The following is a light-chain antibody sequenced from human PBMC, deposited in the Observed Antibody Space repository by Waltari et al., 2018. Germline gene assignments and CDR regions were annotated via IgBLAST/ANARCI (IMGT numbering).Light chain of an antibody. Sequence: EIVLTQFPDTLSLSPGERVALSCRASAIISNDHLSWYQQQPGQAPRLLIYGASRRATSVPDRFSGSGSGTDFTLTISRLEPEDFAFYYCHQYESPPLTFGGGVKVEIK. V-gene: IGKV3-20*01. CDR2: GAS. J-gene: IGKJ4*01. CDR1: AIISNDH. CDR3: HQYESPPLT.